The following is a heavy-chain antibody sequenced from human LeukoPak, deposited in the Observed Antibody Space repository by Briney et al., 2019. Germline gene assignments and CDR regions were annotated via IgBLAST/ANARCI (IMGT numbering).Heavy chain of an antibody. V-gene: IGHV3-7*03. Sequence: GGSLRLSCGASGFTFSNYWMSWVRQAPGKGLEWVANIKHDGGDKHYVDSVKGRFTIARDSAKNSLNLQMNSLRAEDTAVYYCARGGNYDILTGYIFDYWGQGTLVTVSS. J-gene: IGHJ4*02. CDR1: GFTFSNYW. CDR2: IKHDGGDK. D-gene: IGHD3-9*01. CDR3: ARGGNYDILTGYIFDY.